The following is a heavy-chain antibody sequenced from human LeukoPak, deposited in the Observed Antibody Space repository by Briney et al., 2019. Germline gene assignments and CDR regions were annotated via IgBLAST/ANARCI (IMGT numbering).Heavy chain of an antibody. Sequence: PGRSLRLSCAASGFTFNSYGMHWVRQAPGKWLEWVAVISYDGVNKYYADSVKGRFTLSRDNSNNTLYVQMNSLRAEDTAVYYCAKDVRSGYSSGWYPPHYFDYWGQGTLVTVSS. V-gene: IGHV3-30*18. CDR1: GFTFNSYG. D-gene: IGHD6-19*01. CDR3: AKDVRSGYSSGWYPPHYFDY. J-gene: IGHJ4*02. CDR2: ISYDGVNK.